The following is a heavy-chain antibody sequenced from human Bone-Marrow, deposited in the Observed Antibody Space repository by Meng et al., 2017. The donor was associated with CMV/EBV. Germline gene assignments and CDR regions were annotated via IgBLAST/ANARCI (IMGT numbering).Heavy chain of an antibody. Sequence: SETLSLTCTVSGGSISSSSYYWGWIRQPPGKGLEWIGSIYYSGSTYYNPSLKSRVTISVDTSKNQFSLKLSSVTAADTAVYYCASGGWYAQDYWGQGTLVTVSS. V-gene: IGHV4-39*01. J-gene: IGHJ4*02. D-gene: IGHD6-19*01. CDR3: ASGGWYAQDY. CDR1: GGSISSSSYY. CDR2: IYYSGST.